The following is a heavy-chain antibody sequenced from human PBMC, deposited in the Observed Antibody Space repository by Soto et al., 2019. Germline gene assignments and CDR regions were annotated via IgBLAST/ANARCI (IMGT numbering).Heavy chain of an antibody. J-gene: IGHJ4*02. CDR3: ARDNSRLYFDY. CDR1: GGTFSRYP. D-gene: IGHD1-26*01. V-gene: IGHV1-18*01. CDR2: ISAYSGNT. Sequence: GASVKVSCKASGGTFSRYPISWVRQSPGQGLEWMGRISAYSGNTNYAQNLQGRVTMTTDTSTSTAYMELRSLRSDDTAVYYCARDNSRLYFDYWGQGALVTVSS.